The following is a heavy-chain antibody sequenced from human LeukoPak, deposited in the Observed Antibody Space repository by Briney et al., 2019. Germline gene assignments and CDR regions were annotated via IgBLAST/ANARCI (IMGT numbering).Heavy chain of an antibody. CDR2: INHSGST. CDR1: GGSFSGYY. V-gene: IGHV4-34*01. Sequence: PSETLSLTCAVYGGSFSGYYWSWIRQPPGKGLEWIGEINHSGSTNYNPSLKSRVTISVDTSKNQFSLKLSSVTAADTAVYYCAKPDASSGSLFDIWGQGTMVTVSS. J-gene: IGHJ3*02. D-gene: IGHD6-19*01. CDR3: AKPDASSGSLFDI.